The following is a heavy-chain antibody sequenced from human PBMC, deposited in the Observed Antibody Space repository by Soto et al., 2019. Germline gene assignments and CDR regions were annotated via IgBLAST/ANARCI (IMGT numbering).Heavy chain of an antibody. CDR3: ARSSPEYCTNGVCYNYFDY. CDR1: GGTFSSYA. V-gene: IGHV1-69*06. J-gene: IGHJ4*02. CDR2: IIPIFGTA. D-gene: IGHD2-8*01. Sequence: GASVKGLCKASGGTFSSYAISWVRQAPGQGLEWMGGIIPIFGTANYAQKFQGRVTITADKSTSTAYMELSSLRSEDTAVYYCARSSPEYCTNGVCYNYFDYWGQGXLVTVYS.